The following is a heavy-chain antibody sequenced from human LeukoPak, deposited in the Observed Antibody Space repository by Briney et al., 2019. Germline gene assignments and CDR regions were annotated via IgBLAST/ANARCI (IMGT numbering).Heavy chain of an antibody. CDR3: ASSGWSQTRGFDY. CDR2: ISSSGST. V-gene: IGHV4-61*02. D-gene: IGHD6-19*01. Sequence: SETLSLTCTVSGDSISSGDYYWSWIRQPAGKGLEWIGRISSSGSTNYNPSLKSRVTISVDTSKNQFSLKLSSVTAADTAVYYCASSGWSQTRGFDYWGQGTLVIVSS. J-gene: IGHJ4*02. CDR1: GDSISSGDYY.